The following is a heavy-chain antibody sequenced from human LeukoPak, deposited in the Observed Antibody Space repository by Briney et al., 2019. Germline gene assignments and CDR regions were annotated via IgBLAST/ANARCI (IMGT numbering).Heavy chain of an antibody. CDR2: IYWDDDK. D-gene: IGHD3-9*01. Sequence: SGPTLVKPTQTLTLTCTFSGFSLSTSGVGVGWIRQPPGKALEWLALIYWDDDKRYSPSLKSRLTITKDTSKNQVVLTMTNMDPVDTATYYCAHEGYFDWYPNWFDPWGQGTLVTVSS. V-gene: IGHV2-5*02. J-gene: IGHJ5*02. CDR1: GFSLSTSGVG. CDR3: AHEGYFDWYPNWFDP.